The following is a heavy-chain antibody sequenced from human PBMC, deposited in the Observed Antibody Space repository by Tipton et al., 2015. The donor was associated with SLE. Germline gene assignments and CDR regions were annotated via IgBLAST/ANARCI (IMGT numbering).Heavy chain of an antibody. V-gene: IGHV4-39*02. CDR3: ARELLIAAAGSGDF. Sequence: LRLSCTVSGGSISSSSYYWGWIRQPPGKGLEWIGTIYYNGATRYNPSLMSRVTMSVDTSKNQFSLRLSSVTAADTAVYYCARELLIAAAGSGDFWGQGTRVTVSS. D-gene: IGHD6-13*01. CDR1: GGSISSSSYY. J-gene: IGHJ4*02. CDR2: IYYNGAT.